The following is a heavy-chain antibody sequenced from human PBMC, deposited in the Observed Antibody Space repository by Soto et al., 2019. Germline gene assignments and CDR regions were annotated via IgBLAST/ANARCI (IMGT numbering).Heavy chain of an antibody. V-gene: IGHV4-4*07. Sequence: RSSETLSLTCTVSGGSISSYYWSWIRQPAGKGLEWIGRIYTSGSTNYNPSLKSRVTMSVDTSKNQFSLKLSSVTAADTAVYYCARERPIFGVEDVWGQGTTVTVSS. J-gene: IGHJ6*02. CDR1: GGSISSYY. CDR2: IYTSGST. CDR3: ARERPIFGVEDV. D-gene: IGHD3-3*01.